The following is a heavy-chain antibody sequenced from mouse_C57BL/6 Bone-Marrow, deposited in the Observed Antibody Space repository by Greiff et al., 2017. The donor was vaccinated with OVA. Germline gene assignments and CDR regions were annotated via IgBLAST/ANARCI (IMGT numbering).Heavy chain of an antibody. CDR1: GYTFTDYY. J-gene: IGHJ1*03. V-gene: IGHV1-26*01. CDR2: INPNNGGT. Sequence: VQLQQSGPELVKPGASVKISCKASGYTFTDYYMNWVKQSHGKSLEWIGDINPNNGGTSYNQKFKGKATLTVDKSSSTAYMELRSLTSEDSAVYYCARLLDYYGSSYWYFDVWGTGTTVTVSS. D-gene: IGHD1-1*01. CDR3: ARLLDYYGSSYWYFDV.